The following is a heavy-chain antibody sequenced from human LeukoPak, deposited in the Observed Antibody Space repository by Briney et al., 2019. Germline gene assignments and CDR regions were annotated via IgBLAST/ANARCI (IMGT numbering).Heavy chain of an antibody. Sequence: GGSLRLSCVASEFTFSTYSMNWVRQAPGKGLEWVSIISPDSRSIAYEDPVEGRFTISRDNAKNSLYLQMNSLRAEDTALYYCASSVPKTKIFDYWGQGILVTVSS. J-gene: IGHJ4*02. CDR1: EFTFSTYS. V-gene: IGHV3-21*01. CDR3: ASSVPKTKIFDY. CDR2: ISPDSRSI. D-gene: IGHD1-14*01.